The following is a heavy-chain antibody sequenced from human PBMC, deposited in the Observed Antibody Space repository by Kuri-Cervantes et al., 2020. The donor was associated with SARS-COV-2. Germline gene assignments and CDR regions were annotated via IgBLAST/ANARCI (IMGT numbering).Heavy chain of an antibody. J-gene: IGHJ6*02. V-gene: IGHV3-48*02. Sequence: LSLTCAASGFTFSSYSMNWVRQAPGKGLEWVSYISSSSTIYYADSVKGRFTISRDNAKNSLYLQMNSLRDEDTAVYYCARGGYDSPIFYYYGMDVWGQGTTVTVSS. CDR3: ARGGYDSPIFYYYGMDV. CDR2: ISSSSTI. D-gene: IGHD5-12*01. CDR1: GFTFSSYS.